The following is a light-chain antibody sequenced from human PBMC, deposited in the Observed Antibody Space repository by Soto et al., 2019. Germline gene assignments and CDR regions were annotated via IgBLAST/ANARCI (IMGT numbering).Light chain of an antibody. CDR1: QDITNS. V-gene: IGKV1-12*01. J-gene: IGKJ1*01. Sequence: DIQMTQSPSSVSSSVGDRVTMTCRASQDITNSLAWYQQKPGKAPKLLIYAASSLQSGVPSRFSGSGSGTDFTLTISSLQPEDFATYYCQQSYSTPWTFGQGTKVDIK. CDR2: AAS. CDR3: QQSYSTPWT.